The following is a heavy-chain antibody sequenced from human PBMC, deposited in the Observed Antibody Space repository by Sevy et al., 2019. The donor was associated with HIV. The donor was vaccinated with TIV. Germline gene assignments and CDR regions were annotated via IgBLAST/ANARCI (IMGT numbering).Heavy chain of an antibody. CDR3: AREGGVATTGDHDAFDI. CDR1: GDTFSTYG. V-gene: IGHV1-69*13. D-gene: IGHD7-27*01. CDR2: IIPIFGTP. Sequence: SVKVSCKASGDTFSTYGLSWVRQAPGQGLEWMGGIIPIFGTPNYAQKFQGRVTITADESASTAYMELSSRRSEDTALYYCAREGGVATTGDHDAFDIWGHGTLVTVSS. J-gene: IGHJ3*02.